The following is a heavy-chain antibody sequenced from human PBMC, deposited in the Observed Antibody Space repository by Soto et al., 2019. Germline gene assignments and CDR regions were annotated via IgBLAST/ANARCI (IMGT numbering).Heavy chain of an antibody. Sequence: QVQLVQSGAEVKKPGASVKVSCKASGYTFTSYAMHWVRQAPGQRREWMGWINAGNGNTKYSQKFQGRVTITRDTSASTAYMELSSLRSEDTAVYYCARVEGYCSGGSCYHDYFDYWGQGTLVTVSS. D-gene: IGHD2-15*01. CDR3: ARVEGYCSGGSCYHDYFDY. CDR1: GYTFTSYA. V-gene: IGHV1-3*01. CDR2: INAGNGNT. J-gene: IGHJ4*02.